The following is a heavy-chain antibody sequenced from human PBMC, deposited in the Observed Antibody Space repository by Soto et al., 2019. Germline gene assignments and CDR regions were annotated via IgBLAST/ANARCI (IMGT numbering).Heavy chain of an antibody. CDR3: AREIIPLTTDWFFDL. CDR2: IFHSGST. D-gene: IGHD4-17*01. Sequence: QVQLQESGQGLVKPSETLSITSTVSGGSISGGIYCWSWGRQSPGKSLEWIGYIFHSGSTFYNPSLGSRVTKSVDTSKNQYSLRLSSVTAADTAVYYCAREIIPLTTDWFFDLWGRGTLVTVSS. V-gene: IGHV4-30-4*01. CDR1: GGSISGGIYC. J-gene: IGHJ2*01.